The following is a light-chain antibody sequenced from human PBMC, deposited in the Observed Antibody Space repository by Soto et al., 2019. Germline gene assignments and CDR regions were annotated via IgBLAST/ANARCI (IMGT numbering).Light chain of an antibody. CDR2: EVT. CDR3: SSYAGNNNVI. J-gene: IGLJ2*01. CDR1: SSDVGAFNY. Sequence: QSVLTQPPSASGSPGQSVTISCTGTSSDVGAFNYVSWYQQYPGEAPKLIIYEVTKRPSGVPDRFSGSKSGSTASLTVSGLQAEDEADYYCSSYAGNNNVIFGGGTKVTVL. V-gene: IGLV2-8*01.